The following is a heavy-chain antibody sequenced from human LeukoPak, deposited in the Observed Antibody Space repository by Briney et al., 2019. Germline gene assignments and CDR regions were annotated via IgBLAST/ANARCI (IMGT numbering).Heavy chain of an antibody. V-gene: IGHV4-38-2*02. J-gene: IGHJ4*02. CDR3: ARDSWGYCSSTRCYGSFDY. CDR1: GYSISSGYY. CDR2: IYHSGST. Sequence: SETLSLTCAVSGYSISSGYYWGWIRPPPGKGLEGIGSIYHSGSTYYNPSLKRRVTISVDTSKNQFSLKLSSVTAADTAVYYCARDSWGYCSSTRCYGSFDYWGQGTLVTVSS. D-gene: IGHD2-2*01.